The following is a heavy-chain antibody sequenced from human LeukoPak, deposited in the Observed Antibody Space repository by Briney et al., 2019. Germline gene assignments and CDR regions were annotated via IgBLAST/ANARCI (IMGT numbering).Heavy chain of an antibody. V-gene: IGHV2-5*02. CDR2: VYWDDDK. CDR3: ARFYATTHYFDY. Sequence: SGPTLVNPTQTLTLTCTFSGFSLSRNGVGVTWIRQPPGKALEWLATVYWDDDKAYSPSLKTRVTITKASSKIQVVLIMTNMDPVDTATYYCARFYATTHYFDYWGQVILVSVSS. D-gene: IGHD2/OR15-2a*01. J-gene: IGHJ4*02. CDR1: GFSLSRNGVG.